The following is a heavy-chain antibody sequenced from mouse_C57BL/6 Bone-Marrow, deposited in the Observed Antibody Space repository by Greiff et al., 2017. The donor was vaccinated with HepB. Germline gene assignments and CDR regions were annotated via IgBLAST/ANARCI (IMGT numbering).Heavy chain of an antibody. CDR3: ASGVGYSNFFDY. Sequence: EVQLQQSGPELVKPGASVKISCKASGYSFTGYYMNWVKQSPEKSLEWIGEINPSTGGTTYNQKFKSKATLTVDKSSSTAYMQLKSLTSEDSAVYYCASGVGYSNFFDYWGQGTTLTVSS. D-gene: IGHD2-5*01. V-gene: IGHV1-42*01. CDR2: INPSTGGT. J-gene: IGHJ2*01. CDR1: GYSFTGYY.